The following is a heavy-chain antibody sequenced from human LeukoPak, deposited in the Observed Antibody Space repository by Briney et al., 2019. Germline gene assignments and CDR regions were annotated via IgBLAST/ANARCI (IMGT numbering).Heavy chain of an antibody. J-gene: IGHJ6*02. Sequence: ASVKVSCKASGYTFTGYSMHWVRQAPGQGLEWMGWINPNNGGTNYAQNFQGRVTMTRDTSISTAYMELSRLRSDDTAVYYCARDRRELRARHYGMDVWGQGTTVTVSS. D-gene: IGHD1-7*01. V-gene: IGHV1-2*02. CDR1: GYTFTGYS. CDR2: INPNNGGT. CDR3: ARDRRELRARHYGMDV.